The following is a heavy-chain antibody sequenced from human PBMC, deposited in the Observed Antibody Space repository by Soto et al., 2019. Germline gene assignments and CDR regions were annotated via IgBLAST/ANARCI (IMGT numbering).Heavy chain of an antibody. V-gene: IGHV1-46*01. CDR1: GYTFTSYY. Sequence: QVQLVQSGAEVKKPGASVKVSCKASGYTFTSYYMHWVRQAPGQGLEWMGIINPSGGSTNYAQKFQGRFTMTRDTSTSTVYMDLSSLRSEDTAVYYCARHFAAGDYWGQGPVVTVSS. CDR3: ARHFAAGDY. D-gene: IGHD6-13*01. CDR2: INPSGGST. J-gene: IGHJ4*02.